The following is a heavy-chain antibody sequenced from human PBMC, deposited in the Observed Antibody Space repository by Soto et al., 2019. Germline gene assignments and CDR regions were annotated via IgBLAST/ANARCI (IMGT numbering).Heavy chain of an antibody. CDR3: ARLGSGYDGDAFDI. Sequence: SETLSLTSTVSGGYISSYDWSWIRQPPGKGLEWIGYIYYSGSTNYNPSLKSRVTISVDTPKNQVSLKLSSVTAADTAVYYCARLGSGYDGDAFDIWGQGTMVTVSS. D-gene: IGHD5-12*01. CDR2: IYYSGST. J-gene: IGHJ3*02. CDR1: GGYISSYD. V-gene: IGHV4-59*08.